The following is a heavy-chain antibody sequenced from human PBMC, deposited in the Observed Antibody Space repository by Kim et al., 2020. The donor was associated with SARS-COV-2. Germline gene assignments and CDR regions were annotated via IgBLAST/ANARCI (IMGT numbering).Heavy chain of an antibody. D-gene: IGHD2-15*01. V-gene: IGHV3-23*01. CDR1: GFTFSSYD. CDR2: ISCTGGAT. CDR3: AKQRAARTLNDAFYI. Sequence: GGSLRLSCAASGFTFSSYDMTWVRQAPGKGLEWVSSISCTGGATYYADSVKGRFTISRDNSKNTLYLQMNSLRAEDTALYYCAKQRAARTLNDAFYIWGQGTMGTVS. J-gene: IGHJ3*02.